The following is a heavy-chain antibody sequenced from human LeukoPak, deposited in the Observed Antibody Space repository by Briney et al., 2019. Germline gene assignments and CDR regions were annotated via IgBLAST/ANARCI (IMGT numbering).Heavy chain of an antibody. D-gene: IGHD3-22*01. J-gene: IGHJ4*02. CDR2: IYHSGST. CDR1: GGSISSGGYS. V-gene: IGHV4-30-2*01. Sequence: SQTLSLACAVSGGSISSGGYSWSWIRQPPGKGLEWIGYIYHSGSTYYNPSLKSRVTISVDRSKNQFSLKLSSVTAADTAVYYCARYYDSRTGDKHFDYWGQGTLVTVSS. CDR3: ARYYDSRTGDKHFDY.